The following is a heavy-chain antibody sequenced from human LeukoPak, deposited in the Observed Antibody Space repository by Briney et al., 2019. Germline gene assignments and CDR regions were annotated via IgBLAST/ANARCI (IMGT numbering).Heavy chain of an antibody. Sequence: SETLSLTCTVSGGSISSYYWSWIRQPAGKGLEWIGRIYTSGSTNYNPSLKSRVTMSVDTSKNQFSLKLSSVTAADTAVYYCARHDIVTGYYHRHFDYWGPGTLVTVSS. CDR3: ARHDIVTGYYHRHFDY. D-gene: IGHD3-9*01. V-gene: IGHV4-4*07. J-gene: IGHJ4*01. CDR1: GGSISSYY. CDR2: IYTSGST.